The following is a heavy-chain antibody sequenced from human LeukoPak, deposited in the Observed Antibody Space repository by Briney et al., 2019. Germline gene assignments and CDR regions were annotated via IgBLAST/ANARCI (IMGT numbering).Heavy chain of an antibody. CDR2: ISGGGDAT. V-gene: IGHV3-23*01. CDR3: ARASSGSFDY. CDR1: DFSFITYA. Sequence: GGSLRLSCAASDFSFITYAMSWVRQAPGKGLEWVSTISGGGDATYYADSVKGRFTISRDNAKNSLYLQMNSLRAEDTAVYYCARASSGSFDYWGQGTLVTVSS. J-gene: IGHJ4*02. D-gene: IGHD3-10*01.